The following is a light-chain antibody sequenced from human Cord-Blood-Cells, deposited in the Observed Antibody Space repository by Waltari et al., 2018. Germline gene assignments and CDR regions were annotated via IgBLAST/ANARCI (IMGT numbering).Light chain of an antibody. J-gene: IGLJ1*01. CDR1: SSNLGSHT. V-gene: IGLV1-44*01. CDR3: AAWDDSLNGLV. CDR2: SDN. Sequence: QSVLPQPPSPSGIPGQRVHHPCSGSSSNLGSHTVTWYQQLPGTAPKLLIYSDNQRPSGVPDRFSGSKSGTSASLAISGLQSEDEADYYCAAWDDSLNGLVFGTGTKVTVL.